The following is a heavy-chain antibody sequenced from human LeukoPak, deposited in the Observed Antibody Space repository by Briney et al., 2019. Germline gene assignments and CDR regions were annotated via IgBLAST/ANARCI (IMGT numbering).Heavy chain of an antibody. V-gene: IGHV1-69*01. D-gene: IGHD3-16*02. CDR1: GGTFSSYA. Sequence: SVKVSCKASGGTFSSYAISWVRQAPGQGLEWMGGIIPIFGTANYAQKVQGRVTITADESTSTAYMELSSLRSEDTAVYYCARGRSRLGELSLYGFRYWGQGTLVTASS. CDR2: IIPIFGTA. CDR3: ARGRSRLGELSLYGFRY. J-gene: IGHJ4*02.